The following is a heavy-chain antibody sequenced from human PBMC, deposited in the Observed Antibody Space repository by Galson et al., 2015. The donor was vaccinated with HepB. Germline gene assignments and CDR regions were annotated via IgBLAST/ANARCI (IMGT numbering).Heavy chain of an antibody. CDR1: GFTFSSYA. CDR3: ARERNYDFWSGHGVSGYFDY. D-gene: IGHD3-3*01. J-gene: IGHJ4*02. V-gene: IGHV3-30*04. CDR2: ISYDGRNK. Sequence: SLRLSCAPSGFTFSSYAMHWVRQAPAKRLEWVAVISYDGRNKYYADSVKGRFTISRDNSKNTLHLQMNSLRAEDTAVYYCARERNYDFWSGHGVSGYFDYRGQGTLVTVSS.